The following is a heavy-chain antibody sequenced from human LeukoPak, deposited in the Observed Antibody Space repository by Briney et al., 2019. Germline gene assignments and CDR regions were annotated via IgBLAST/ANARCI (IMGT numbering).Heavy chain of an antibody. CDR3: ARVYSSSRRGPLYYFDY. CDR1: GGSISSYY. Sequence: SETLSLTCTVSGGSISSYYWSWIRQPPGKGPEWIGYIYYSGSTNYNPSLKSRVTISVDTSKNQFSLKLSSVTAADTAVYYCARVYSSSRRGPLYYFDYWGQGTLVTVSS. D-gene: IGHD2-21*01. CDR2: IYYSGST. J-gene: IGHJ4*02. V-gene: IGHV4-59*01.